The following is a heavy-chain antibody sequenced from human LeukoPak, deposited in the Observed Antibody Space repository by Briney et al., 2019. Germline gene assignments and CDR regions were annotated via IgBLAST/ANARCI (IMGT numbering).Heavy chain of an antibody. J-gene: IGHJ5*02. CDR2: VYSSGIT. V-gene: IGHV4-59*08. Sequence: SETLSLTCTVSGGSMSRYYWSWIRQAPGKGLEWIGYVYSSGITNYNPSLRSRVTISVDTSRNQFSLKLTSVTAADTAVYYWARQGDNTRWYVWFDPWGQGTLVTVSS. D-gene: IGHD6-13*01. CDR1: GGSMSRYY. CDR3: ARQGDNTRWYVWFDP.